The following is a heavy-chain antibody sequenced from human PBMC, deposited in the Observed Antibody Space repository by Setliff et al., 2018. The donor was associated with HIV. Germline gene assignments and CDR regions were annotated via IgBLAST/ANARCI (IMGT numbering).Heavy chain of an antibody. D-gene: IGHD3-10*01. Sequence: SCAASEFRFSNYWMAWVRQAPGKGLEWVGNINQDGSEENYVDSVKGRFTISRDNAKKSLYLQMNSLRGEDTAVYYCARKLRPGHGMDVWGQGTTVTV. CDR3: ARKLRPGHGMDV. J-gene: IGHJ6*02. CDR2: INQDGSEE. V-gene: IGHV3-7*01. CDR1: EFRFSNYW.